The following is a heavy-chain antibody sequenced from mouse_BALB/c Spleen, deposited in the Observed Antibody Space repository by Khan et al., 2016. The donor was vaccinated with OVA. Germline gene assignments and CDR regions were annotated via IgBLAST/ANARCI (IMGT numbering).Heavy chain of an antibody. CDR1: GFTFSTFG. V-gene: IGHV5-6*01. Sequence: EVQLQESGGDFVRPGGSLKLSCAASGFTFSTFGMSWVRQTPDKRLEWVATITTGGAYPYYPDSLKGLFSMSRYNAKNALYLELSSLKSEDTDINYSSILAYYYNSEGFAYWGQGTLVTVSS. CDR2: ITTGGAYP. CDR3: SILAYYYNSEGFAY. J-gene: IGHJ3*01. D-gene: IGHD1-1*01.